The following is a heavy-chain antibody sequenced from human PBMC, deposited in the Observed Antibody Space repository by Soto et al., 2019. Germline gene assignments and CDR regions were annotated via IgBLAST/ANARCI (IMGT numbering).Heavy chain of an antibody. Sequence: GGSLRLSCAASRCTFSNYAMSWVRQAPGKGLEWVSSLSGNGVRTFYADSVKGRCTISRDNSQKTVYLQIYSLRGEDTAIYFCWKDEDRRGSMNVWRKGTTVTV. V-gene: IGHV3-23*01. CDR3: WKDEDRRGSMNV. CDR1: RCTFSNYA. CDR2: LSGNGVRT. D-gene: IGHD3-10*01. J-gene: IGHJ6*04.